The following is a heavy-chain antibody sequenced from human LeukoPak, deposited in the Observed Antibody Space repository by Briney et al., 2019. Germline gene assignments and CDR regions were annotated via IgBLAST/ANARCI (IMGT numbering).Heavy chain of an antibody. Sequence: SETLSLTCAVYGGSFSSYYWSWIRQPPGKGLEWIGYIYYSGSTNYNPSLKSRVTISVDTSKNQFSLKLSSVTAADTAVYCCASGADILTGYKQFDYWGQGTLVTVSS. J-gene: IGHJ4*02. CDR2: IYYSGST. V-gene: IGHV4-59*01. CDR1: GGSFSSYY. CDR3: ASGADILTGYKQFDY. D-gene: IGHD3-9*01.